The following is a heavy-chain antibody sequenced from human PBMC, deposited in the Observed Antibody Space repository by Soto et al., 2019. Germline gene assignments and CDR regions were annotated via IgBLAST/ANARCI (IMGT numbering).Heavy chain of an antibody. CDR1: GGSFSGYY. V-gene: IGHV4-34*01. Sequence: PSETLSLTCAVYGGSFSGYYWSWIRQPPGKGLEWIGEINHSGSTHYNPSLKSRVTMSLDTSKTQFSLTLRSVTAADTAVYYCARAFAGFGAYWYFDLWGRGTLVTVSS. CDR2: INHSGST. CDR3: ARAFAGFGAYWYFDL. J-gene: IGHJ2*01. D-gene: IGHD2-21*01.